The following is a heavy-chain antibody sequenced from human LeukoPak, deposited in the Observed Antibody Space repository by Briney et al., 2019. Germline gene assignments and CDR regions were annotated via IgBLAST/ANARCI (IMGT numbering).Heavy chain of an antibody. V-gene: IGHV3-23*01. D-gene: IGHD2-2*01. CDR2: ISVSGNT. J-gene: IGHJ4*02. CDR1: GFTLSSYA. CDR3: AKSSDGSTSFDY. Sequence: GGSLRLSCAASGFTLSSYAMSWVRQGPGKGLEWVSAISVSGNTYHADSVKGRFTISRDNSKNTLYLQINNVSAEDTALYYCAKSSDGSTSFDYWGQGALVTVSS.